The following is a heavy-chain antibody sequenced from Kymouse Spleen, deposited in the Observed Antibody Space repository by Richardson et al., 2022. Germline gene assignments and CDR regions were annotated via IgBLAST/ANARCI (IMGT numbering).Heavy chain of an antibody. CDR3: ARGGTVVTNLHDAFDI. CDR1: GGSFSGYY. CDR2: INHSGST. J-gene: IGHJ3*02. D-gene: IGHD4-23*01. V-gene: IGHV4-34*01. Sequence: QVQLQQWGAGLLKPSETLSLTCAVYGGSFSGYYWSWIRQPPGKGLEWIGEINHSGSTNYNPSLKSRVTISVDTSKNQFSLKLSSVTAADTAVYYCARGGTVVTNLHDAFDIWGQGTMVTVSS.